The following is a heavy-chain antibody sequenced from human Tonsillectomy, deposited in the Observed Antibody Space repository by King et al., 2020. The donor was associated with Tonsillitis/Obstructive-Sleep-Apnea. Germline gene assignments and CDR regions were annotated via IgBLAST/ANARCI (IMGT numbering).Heavy chain of an antibody. D-gene: IGHD4-23*01. V-gene: IGHV3-7*04. CDR3: AGDLTPSIGRRYFDAFDI. J-gene: IGHJ3*02. CDR1: RFTFSAYW. CDR2: IKQDGSEK. Sequence: VQLVESGGGLVQPGGSLRLSCAASRFTFSAYWMTWVRQAPGKGLEWVANIKQDGSEKYYMDSVKGRFTISRDNAKNSLYLQMNSLRADDTALYYCAGDLTPSIGRRYFDAFDIWGQGTTVTVSS.